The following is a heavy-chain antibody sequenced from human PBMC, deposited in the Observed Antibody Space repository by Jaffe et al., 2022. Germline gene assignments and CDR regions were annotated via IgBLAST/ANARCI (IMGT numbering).Heavy chain of an antibody. D-gene: IGHD4-17*01. Sequence: EVQLVESGGGLVKPGGSLRLSCAASGFTFSNAWMSWVRQAPGKGLEWVGRIKSKTDGGTTDYAAPVKGRFTISRDDSKNTLYLQMNSLKTEDTAVYYCTTGTRDGDYGGGWYYFDYWGQGTLVTVSS. CDR3: TTGTRDGDYGGGWYYFDY. CDR1: GFTFSNAW. J-gene: IGHJ4*02. CDR2: IKSKTDGGTT. V-gene: IGHV3-15*01.